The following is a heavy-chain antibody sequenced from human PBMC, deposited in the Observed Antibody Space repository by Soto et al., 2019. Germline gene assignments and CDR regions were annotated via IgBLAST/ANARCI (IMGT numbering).Heavy chain of an antibody. CDR3: ARPTIPKGYCSGGSCYSTDY. D-gene: IGHD2-15*01. CDR2: IYYSGST. V-gene: IGHV4-39*01. Sequence: QLQLQESGPGLVKPSETLSLTCTVSGGSISSSSYYWGWIRQPPGKGLEWIGSIYYSGSTYYNPSLKSRVTISVDTSKNQFSLKLSSVTAADTAVYYCARPTIPKGYCSGGSCYSTDYWGQGTLVTVSS. CDR1: GGSISSSSYY. J-gene: IGHJ4*02.